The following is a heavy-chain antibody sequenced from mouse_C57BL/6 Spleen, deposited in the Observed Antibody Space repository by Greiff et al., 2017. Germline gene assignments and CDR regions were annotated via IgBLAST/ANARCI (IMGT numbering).Heavy chain of an antibody. J-gene: IGHJ2*01. CDR2: IYPGDGDT. Sequence: VQLQQSGPELVKPGASVKISCKASGYAFSSSWLNWVKQRPGTGLEWIGLIYPGDGDTNYNGKFKGKATLTADISSSTAYMQLSSLTSEDSAVYFCARSSDGYLFDYWGQGTTLTVSS. D-gene: IGHD2-3*01. CDR3: ARSSDGYLFDY. CDR1: GYAFSSSW. V-gene: IGHV1-82*01.